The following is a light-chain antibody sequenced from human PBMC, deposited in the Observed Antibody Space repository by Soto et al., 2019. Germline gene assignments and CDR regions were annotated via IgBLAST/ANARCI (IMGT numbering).Light chain of an antibody. V-gene: IGKV3-11*01. CDR1: QSVSSN. CDR3: QQRSNWRAT. J-gene: IGKJ3*01. CDR2: DTS. Sequence: EIVLTQTPATLSMSPGERATLSCRASQSVSSNLAWYQQKPGQAPRLLIYDTSNRATGIPARFRGSGSGTVFALTISSLEPEDFAVYCCQQRSNWRATVAPGTNVDIK.